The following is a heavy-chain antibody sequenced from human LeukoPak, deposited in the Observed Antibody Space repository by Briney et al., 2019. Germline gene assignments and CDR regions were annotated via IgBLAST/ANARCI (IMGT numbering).Heavy chain of an antibody. CDR1: GFTFSSHW. CDR2: INNDGTTT. CDR3: ARRLAVAGTGLDY. Sequence: GGSLRLSCAASGFTFSSHWMHWVRQVPGKGLVWVSRINNDGTTTTYADSVGGRFTISRDNAKNTLYLQMNSLRAEDTAVYYCARRLAVAGTGLDYWGQGTLVTVSS. J-gene: IGHJ4*02. D-gene: IGHD6-19*01. V-gene: IGHV3-74*01.